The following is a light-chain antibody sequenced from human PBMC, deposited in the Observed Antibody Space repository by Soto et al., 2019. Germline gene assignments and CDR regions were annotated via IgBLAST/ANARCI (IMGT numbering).Light chain of an antibody. J-gene: IGKJ1*01. Sequence: EIVLTQSPGTLSLSPGERATLSCRASQSVSYSYLAWYQQKPGQAPRLLIYGASSRATGIPARFSGSGSGTDFTLTITRLEPEDFAMYYCQRYDSFRTFGQGTKVDI. CDR2: GAS. V-gene: IGKV3-20*01. CDR1: QSVSYSY. CDR3: QRYDSFRT.